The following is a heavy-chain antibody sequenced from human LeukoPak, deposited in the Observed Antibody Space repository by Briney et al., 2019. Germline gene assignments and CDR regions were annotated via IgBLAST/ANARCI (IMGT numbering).Heavy chain of an antibody. J-gene: IGHJ4*02. CDR2: INHSGST. V-gene: IGHV4-34*01. CDR1: GGSFSGYY. Sequence: SETLSLTCAVYGGSFSGYYWSWIRQPPGKGLEWIGEINHSGSTNYNPSLKSRVTISVDTSKNQFSLKLSSVTAADTAMYYCARAGYTPDYWGQGTLVTVSS. CDR3: ARAGYTPDY. D-gene: IGHD2-2*02.